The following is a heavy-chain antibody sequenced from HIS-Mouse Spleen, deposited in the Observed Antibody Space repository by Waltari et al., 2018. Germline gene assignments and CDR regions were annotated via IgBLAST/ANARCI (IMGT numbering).Heavy chain of an antibody. V-gene: IGHV5-51*01. J-gene: IGHJ5*02. D-gene: IGHD3-10*01. CDR2: ISPGDSYT. Sequence: EVQLVQSGAEVKKPGESLKISCKGSGYSFTSYWIGWVRQMPGKGLEWMGIISPGDSYTKYSPSFQGKVTISADKSISTAYLQGSSLKASDTAMYYCARHNLYMVRGVIPLYNWFDPWGQGTLVTVSS. CDR1: GYSFTSYW. CDR3: ARHNLYMVRGVIPLYNWFDP.